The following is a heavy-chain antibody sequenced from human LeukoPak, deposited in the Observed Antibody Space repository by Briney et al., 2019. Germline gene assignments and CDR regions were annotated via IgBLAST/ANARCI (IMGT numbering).Heavy chain of an antibody. CDR3: ARGDGSYSPFDY. V-gene: IGHV1-2*06. D-gene: IGHD1-26*01. CDR2: INPNSGGT. Sequence: ASVKVSCKASGYTFTGYYMHWVRQAPGQGLEWMGRINPNSGGTNYAQKFQGRVTMTRDTSISTAYMELSGLRSDDTAVYYCARGDGSYSPFDYWGQGTLVTVSS. J-gene: IGHJ4*02. CDR1: GYTFTGYY.